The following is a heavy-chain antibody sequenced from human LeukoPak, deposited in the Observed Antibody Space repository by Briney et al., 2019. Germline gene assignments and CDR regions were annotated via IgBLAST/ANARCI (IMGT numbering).Heavy chain of an antibody. CDR1: GGSFSGYY. Sequence: SETLSLTCAVYGGSFSGYYWSWIRQPPGKGLEWIGEINHSGGTNYNPSLKSRVTISVDTSKNQFSLKLSSVTAADTAVYYCARVYYDTLTGYYFQYYFDYWGQGTLVTVSS. CDR2: INHSGGT. CDR3: ARVYYDTLTGYYFQYYFDY. J-gene: IGHJ4*02. D-gene: IGHD3-9*01. V-gene: IGHV4-34*01.